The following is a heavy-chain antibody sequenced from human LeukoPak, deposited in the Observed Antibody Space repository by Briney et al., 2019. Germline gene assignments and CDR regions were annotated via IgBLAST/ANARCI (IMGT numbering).Heavy chain of an antibody. V-gene: IGHV3-23*01. CDR3: AKDLVVLMVYAMTSFDY. CDR1: GFTFSSYA. D-gene: IGHD2-8*01. Sequence: GGSLRLSRAASGFTFSSYAMSWVRQAPGKGLEWVSAISGSGGSTYYADSVKGRFTISRDNSKNTLYLQMNSLRAEDTAVYYCAKDLVVLMVYAMTSFDYWGQGTLVTVSS. J-gene: IGHJ4*02. CDR2: ISGSGGST.